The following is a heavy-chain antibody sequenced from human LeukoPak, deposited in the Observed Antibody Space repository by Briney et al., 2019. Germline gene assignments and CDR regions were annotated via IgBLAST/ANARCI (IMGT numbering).Heavy chain of an antibody. CDR1: GGSISSSSYY. D-gene: IGHD2-21*02. CDR2: IYYSGNT. Sequence: SETLSLTXTVSGGSISSSSYYWGWIRQPPGKGLEWVGSIYYSGNTYYNPSLKSRVTISVDTSKNQFSLKLSSVTAADTAVYYCARRSLVTAIRYYFDYWGQGTLVTVSS. J-gene: IGHJ4*02. CDR3: ARRSLVTAIRYYFDY. V-gene: IGHV4-39*01.